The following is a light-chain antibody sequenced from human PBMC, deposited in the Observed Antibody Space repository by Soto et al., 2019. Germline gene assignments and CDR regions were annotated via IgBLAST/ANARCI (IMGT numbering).Light chain of an antibody. J-gene: IGKJ2*01. Sequence: EVVLTQSPGTLSLSPGERATLSCRASQSVSNKYFAWYQQKPGQAPTLLIFGSSDRATGIPDRFSGSGSGTDCTLIIIRLEPEDFSVYYCQQYGSSPPYTFGQGTKLEIK. CDR2: GSS. CDR1: QSVSNKY. CDR3: QQYGSSPPYT. V-gene: IGKV3-20*01.